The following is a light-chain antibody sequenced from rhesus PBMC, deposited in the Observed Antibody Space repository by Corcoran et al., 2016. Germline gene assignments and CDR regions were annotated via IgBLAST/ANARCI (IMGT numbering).Light chain of an antibody. V-gene: IGLV3S11*01. CDR2: GNT. Sequence: SSGLTQEPALSVALGHTVRMTCQGDSLKTSYASWYQQKPGQVPVLVIYGNTNRPSGIPGRFSGSWSGNTGSLTITGAQVEDEVDYYSGSWDNSGNHYIFGAGTRLTVL. CDR3: GSWDNSGNHYI. CDR1: SLKTSY. J-gene: IGLJ1*01.